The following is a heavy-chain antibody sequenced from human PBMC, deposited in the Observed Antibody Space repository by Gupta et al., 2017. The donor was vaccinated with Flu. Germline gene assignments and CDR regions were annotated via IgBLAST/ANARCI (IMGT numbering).Heavy chain of an antibody. D-gene: IGHD2-15*01. CDR3: TTDLLWLRGAFDI. Sequence: DVQLVESGGGLVKPGGSLRLSCAASGLTFINAWMSWVRQAPGKGLEGVGRIKSKTDGGTTDYAAPVKGRFTISRDDSKNTLYLQMNRLKTEDTAVYYCTTDLLWLRGAFDIWGHVTMVTVSS. CDR2: IKSKTDGGTT. CDR1: GLTFINAW. J-gene: IGHJ3*02. V-gene: IGHV3-15*01.